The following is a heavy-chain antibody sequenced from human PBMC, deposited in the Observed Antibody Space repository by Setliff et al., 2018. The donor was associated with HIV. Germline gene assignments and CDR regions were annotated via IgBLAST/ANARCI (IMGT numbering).Heavy chain of an antibody. CDR1: GGSISSGDYY. D-gene: IGHD6-13*01. V-gene: IGHV4-30-4*08. J-gene: IGHJ6*02. CDR3: ARRYSSSWFYYYYGMDV. CDR2: IYDSEST. Sequence: NPSETLSLTCTVSGGSISSGDYYWSWIRQPPGKGLEWIGNIYDSESTYYNPSLKSRVTISVDTSKNHFSLKLSSVTAADTAVYYCARRYSSSWFYYYYGMDVWGQGTKVTVSS.